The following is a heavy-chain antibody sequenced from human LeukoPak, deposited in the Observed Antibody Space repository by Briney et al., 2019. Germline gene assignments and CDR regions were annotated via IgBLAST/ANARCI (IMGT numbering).Heavy chain of an antibody. D-gene: IGHD4-17*01. CDR3: ARVGDYYYYYYMDV. J-gene: IGHJ6*03. V-gene: IGHV4-39*07. CDR2: IYYSGST. CDR1: GGSISSSSYY. Sequence: SETLSLTCTASGGSISSSSYYWGWIRQPPGKGLEWIGSIYYSGSTYYNPSLKSRVTISVDTSKNQFSLKLSSVTAADTAVYYCARVGDYYYYYYMDVWGKGTTVTVSS.